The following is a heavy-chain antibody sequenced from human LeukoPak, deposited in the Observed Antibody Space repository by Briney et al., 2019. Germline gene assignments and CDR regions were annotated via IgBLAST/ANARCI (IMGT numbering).Heavy chain of an antibody. CDR3: AKDIVATYYYYHMDV. V-gene: IGHV3-9*01. CDR2: ISWNSGSI. J-gene: IGHJ6*03. Sequence: GGSLRLSCAASGFTFDDYAMHWVRQAPGKGLEWVSGISWNSGSIGYADSVKGRFTISRDNAKNSLYLQMNSLRAEDTALYYCAKDIVATYYYYHMDVWGKGTTVTVSS. CDR1: GFTFDDYA. D-gene: IGHD5-12*01.